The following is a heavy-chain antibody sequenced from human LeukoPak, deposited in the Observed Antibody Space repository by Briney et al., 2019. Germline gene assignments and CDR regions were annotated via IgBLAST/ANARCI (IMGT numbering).Heavy chain of an antibody. CDR1: GYTFTGYY. D-gene: IGHD3-3*01. CDR3: ARGSGYGYNWFDP. V-gene: IGHV1-2*06. J-gene: IGHJ5*02. CDR2: INPNSGGT. Sequence: ASEKVSCKASGYTFTGYYIHWVRQAPGQGLEWMGRINPNSGGTNYAQKFQGRVTMTRDTSISTAYMELSRLRSDDTAVYYCARGSGYGYNWFDPWGQGTLVTVSS.